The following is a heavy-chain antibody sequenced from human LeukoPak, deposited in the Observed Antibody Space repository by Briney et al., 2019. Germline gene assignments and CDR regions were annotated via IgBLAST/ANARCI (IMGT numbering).Heavy chain of an antibody. V-gene: IGHV4-59*01. D-gene: IGHD6-13*01. J-gene: IGHJ4*02. CDR2: IYYSGST. CDR1: GGSISTYY. Sequence: SETLSLACTVSGGSISTYYWTWIRQPPGKGLEWIGYIYYSGSTNYNPSLKSRVTISVDTSKNQFSLKLSSVTAADTAVYYCARGGEAATADWGRGILVTVSS. CDR3: ARGGEAATAD.